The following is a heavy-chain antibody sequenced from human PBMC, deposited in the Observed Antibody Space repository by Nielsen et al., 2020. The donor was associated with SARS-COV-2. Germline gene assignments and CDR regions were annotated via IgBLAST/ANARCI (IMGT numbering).Heavy chain of an antibody. CDR3: ARDVLWFGELFRFQFDY. CDR2: ISWNSGSI. D-gene: IGHD3-10*01. CDR1: GFTFDDYA. Sequence: GGSLRLSCAASGFTFDDYAMHWVRQAPGKGLEWVSGISWNSGSIGYADSVKGRFTISRDNAKNFLYLQMNSLRAEDTAVYYCARDVLWFGELFRFQFDYWGQGTLVTVSS. V-gene: IGHV3-9*01. J-gene: IGHJ4*02.